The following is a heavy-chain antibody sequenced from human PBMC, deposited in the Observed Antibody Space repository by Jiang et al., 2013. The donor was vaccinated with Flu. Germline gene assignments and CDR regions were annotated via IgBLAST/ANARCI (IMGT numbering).Heavy chain of an antibody. V-gene: IGHV3-21*01. CDR1: GFTFSSYS. CDR3: ARDLFGVVVDYYYYMDV. D-gene: IGHD3-3*01. CDR2: ISSSSSYI. J-gene: IGHJ6*03. Sequence: GLVKPGGSLRLSCAASGFTFSSYSMNWVRQAPGKGLEWVSSISSSSSYIYYADSVKGRFTISRDNAKNSLYLQMNSLRAEDTAVYYCARDLFGVVVDYYYYMDVWGKGTTVTVSS.